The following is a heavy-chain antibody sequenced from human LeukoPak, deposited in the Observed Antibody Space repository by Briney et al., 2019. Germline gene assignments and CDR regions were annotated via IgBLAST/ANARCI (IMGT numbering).Heavy chain of an antibody. CDR1: GFTFSSYA. Sequence: GGSLRLSCAASGFTFSSYAMSWVRQAPGKGLEWVSAISGSGGSTYYADSVKGRFTISRDNSKNTLYLQMNSLRAEDMALYYCAKASTRYNWNYGIDYWGQGTLVTVSS. CDR3: AKASTRYNWNYGIDY. V-gene: IGHV3-23*01. J-gene: IGHJ4*02. D-gene: IGHD1-7*01. CDR2: ISGSGGST.